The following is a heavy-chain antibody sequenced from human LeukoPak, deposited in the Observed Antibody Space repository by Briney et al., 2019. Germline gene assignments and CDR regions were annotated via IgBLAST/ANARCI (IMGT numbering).Heavy chain of an antibody. V-gene: IGHV3-33*01. CDR2: IWYDGSNK. J-gene: IGHJ5*02. Sequence: GGSLRLSCAASGFTFSSYGMHWVRQAPGKGLEWVAVIWYDGSNKYYADSVKGRFTISRDNSKNTLYLQMNSLRAEDTAVYYCARNFDYYDSSDHRPWFDPWGQGTLVTVSS. CDR1: GFTFSSYG. D-gene: IGHD3-22*01. CDR3: ARNFDYYDSSDHRPWFDP.